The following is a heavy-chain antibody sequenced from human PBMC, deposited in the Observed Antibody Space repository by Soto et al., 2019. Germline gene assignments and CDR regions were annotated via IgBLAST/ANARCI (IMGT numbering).Heavy chain of an antibody. Sequence: SETLSLTCAVSSGSISSSNWWSWVPQPPGKGLEWIGEIYHSGSTNYNPSLKSRVTISVDKSKNQFSLKLSSVTAADTAVYYCARDGVSSTSNLCYYYMDVWGKGTTVT. J-gene: IGHJ6*03. CDR2: IYHSGST. CDR1: SGSISSSNW. V-gene: IGHV4-4*02. CDR3: ARDGVSSTSNLCYYYMDV. D-gene: IGHD2-2*01.